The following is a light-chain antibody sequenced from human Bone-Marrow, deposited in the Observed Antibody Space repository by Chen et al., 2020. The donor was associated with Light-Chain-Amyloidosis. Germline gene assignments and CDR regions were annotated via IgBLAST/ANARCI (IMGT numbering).Light chain of an antibody. CDR2: GKN. V-gene: IGLV3-19*01. CDR3: NSRDSSGNHWV. J-gene: IGLJ2*01. CDR1: SLRSYY. Sequence: SSQLTQDPAVFVALGQTVRFTRLGDSLRSYYASWYQQKPGQVPVLVIYGKNNRPSGIPDRFSGSSSGNSASLTITGAQAEDEADYYCNSRDSSGNHWVFGGGTKLTVL.